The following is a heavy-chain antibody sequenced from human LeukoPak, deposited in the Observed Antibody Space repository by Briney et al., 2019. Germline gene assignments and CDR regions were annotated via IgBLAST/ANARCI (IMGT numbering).Heavy chain of an antibody. CDR1: GYSFTSYW. CDR3: ARCAVVINVETHDDFDI. Sequence: GESLKISCKGSGYSFTSYWIAWVRQMPGKGLEWMGIIYPGDSDTRYSPSFQGQVTISADKSISTAYLQWSSLKASDTAMYYCARCAVVINVETHDDFDIWGQGTMVTVSS. D-gene: IGHD3-22*01. J-gene: IGHJ3*02. CDR2: IYPGDSDT. V-gene: IGHV5-51*01.